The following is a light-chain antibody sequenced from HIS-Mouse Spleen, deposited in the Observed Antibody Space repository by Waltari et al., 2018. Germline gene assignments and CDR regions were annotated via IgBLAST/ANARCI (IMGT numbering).Light chain of an antibody. CDR2: EVS. CDR1: SSAVCGYTY. CDR3: SSYAGSNNWV. V-gene: IGLV2-8*01. Sequence: QSALTQPPSASGSPGQSVPISCTGTSSAVCGYTYVPWYQQSPGKAPKLMIYEVSKRPSGVPDRFSGSKSGNTASLTVSGLQAEDEADYYCSSYAGSNNWVFGGGTKLTVL. J-gene: IGLJ3*02.